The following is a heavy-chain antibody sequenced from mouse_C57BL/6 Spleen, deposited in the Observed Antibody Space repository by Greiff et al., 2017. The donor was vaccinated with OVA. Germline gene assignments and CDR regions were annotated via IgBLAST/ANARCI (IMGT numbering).Heavy chain of an antibody. CDR3: ARGAGKTWFAY. Sequence: EVQLQESGPGMVKPSQSLSLTCTVTGYSITSGYDWHWIRHFPGNKLEWMGYISYSGSTNYNPSLKSRISITHDTSKNHFFLKLNSVTTEDTATYYCARGAGKTWFAYWGQGTLVTVSA. V-gene: IGHV3-1*01. J-gene: IGHJ3*01. CDR2: ISYSGST. CDR1: GYSITSGYD.